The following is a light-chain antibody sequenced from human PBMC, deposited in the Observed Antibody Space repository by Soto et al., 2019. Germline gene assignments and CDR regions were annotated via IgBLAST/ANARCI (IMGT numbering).Light chain of an antibody. CDR2: AAS. CDR3: QKYNSAPRT. V-gene: IGKV1-27*01. J-gene: IGKJ3*01. CDR1: QGIRNY. Sequence: DIQMTQSPSSLSASVGDRVTITCRASQGIRNYLAWYQQKPGKVPKLLIYAASTLQSGVPSRFSGSGSGTDFTLTISSLQTEDVATYYCQKYNSAPRTFGPGTKVEIK.